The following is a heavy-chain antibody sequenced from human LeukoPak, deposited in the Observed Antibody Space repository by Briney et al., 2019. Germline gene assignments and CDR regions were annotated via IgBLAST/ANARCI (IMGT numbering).Heavy chain of an antibody. J-gene: IGHJ6*02. Sequence: GGSLRLSCAASGFTVSSNYMSWVRQAPGKGLEWVSVIYSGGSTYYADSVKGRFTISRGNSKNTLYLQMNSLRAEDTAVYYCARVQDPDYDMDVWGQGTTVTVSS. CDR3: ARVQDPDYDMDV. V-gene: IGHV3-53*01. CDR2: IYSGGST. CDR1: GFTVSSNY. D-gene: IGHD2-15*01.